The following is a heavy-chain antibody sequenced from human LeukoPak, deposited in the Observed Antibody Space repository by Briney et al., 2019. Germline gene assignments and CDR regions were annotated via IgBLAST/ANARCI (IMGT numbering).Heavy chain of an antibody. CDR3: AKSATVTTYYFDY. V-gene: IGHV3-30*18. CDR2: ISYDGSNK. Sequence: GGSLRLSCAASGFTFSSYGMHWVRQAPGKGLEWVAVISYDGSNKYYADSVKGRFTISRDNSKNTLYLQMNSLRAEDTAVYYCAKSATVTTYYFDYWGQGTLVTVSS. CDR1: GFTFSSYG. D-gene: IGHD4-11*01. J-gene: IGHJ4*02.